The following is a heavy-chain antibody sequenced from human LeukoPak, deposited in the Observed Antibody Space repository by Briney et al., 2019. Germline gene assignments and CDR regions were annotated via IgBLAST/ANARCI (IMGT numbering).Heavy chain of an antibody. V-gene: IGHV3-30*02. CDR2: IRYDGSNK. CDR3: ARDLDGYNPFDY. D-gene: IGHD5-24*01. Sequence: GGSLRLSCAASGFTFSNYGMHWVRQAPGKGLEWVAVIRYDGSNKYYADSVKGRFTISRDNSKNTLYLQMNSLRAEDTAVYYCARDLDGYNPFDYWGQGTLVTVSS. J-gene: IGHJ4*02. CDR1: GFTFSNYG.